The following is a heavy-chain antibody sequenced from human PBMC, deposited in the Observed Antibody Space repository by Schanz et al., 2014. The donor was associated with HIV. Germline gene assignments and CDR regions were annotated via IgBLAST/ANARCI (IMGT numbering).Heavy chain of an antibody. Sequence: QVQLVESGGGVVQPGRSLRLSRAASGFTFSSYGMHWVRQAPGKGLEWVAVIWFDGSNKYYADSVKGRFTISRDNSKNTLFLQMNSLRAEDTAVYYCANSGYCISGICYTRGDGMDVWGQGTTVTVSS. CDR2: IWFDGSNK. J-gene: IGHJ6*02. CDR1: GFTFSSYG. CDR3: ANSGYCISGICYTRGDGMDV. D-gene: IGHD2-8*01. V-gene: IGHV3-33*06.